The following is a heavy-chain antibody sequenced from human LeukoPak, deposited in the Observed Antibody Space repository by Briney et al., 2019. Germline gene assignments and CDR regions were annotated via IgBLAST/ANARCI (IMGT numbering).Heavy chain of an antibody. CDR2: IYSGGST. V-gene: IGHV3-53*04. J-gene: IGHJ4*02. Sequence: QTGGSLRLSCAASGFTVSSNYMSWVRQAPGKGLEWVSVIYSGGSTYYADSVKGRFTITRHNYKNTLYLQMNSLRAEDTAVYYCARGAVGATNGVLASYWGQGTLVTVSS. CDR3: ARGAVGATNGVLASY. D-gene: IGHD1-26*01. CDR1: GFTVSSNY.